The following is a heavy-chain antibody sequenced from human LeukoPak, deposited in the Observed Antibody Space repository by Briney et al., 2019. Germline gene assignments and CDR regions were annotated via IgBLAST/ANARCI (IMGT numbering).Heavy chain of an antibody. CDR3: AKNLLDRYTPMVRGVIIANDAFDI. CDR2: ISGSGGST. J-gene: IGHJ3*02. Sequence: GGSLRLSCAASGFTFSSYAMSWVRQAPGKGLEWVSAISGSGGSTYYADSVKGRFTISRDNSKNTLYLQMNSLRAEDTAVYYCAKNLLDRYTPMVRGVIIANDAFDIWGQGTMVTVSS. V-gene: IGHV3-23*01. CDR1: GFTFSSYA. D-gene: IGHD3-10*01.